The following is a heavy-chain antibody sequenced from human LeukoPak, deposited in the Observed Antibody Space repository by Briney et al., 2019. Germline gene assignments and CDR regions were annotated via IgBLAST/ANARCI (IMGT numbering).Heavy chain of an antibody. Sequence: GGSLSLSCAASGFTFGSYCMSWVRQAPGKGLEWVANINEDGSEKYHVDSVKGRFTISRDNAKKSMSLHMNNLRAEDTAVYYCARVDYVWGTYRYTCDYWGQGTLVTVSS. V-gene: IGHV3-7*01. D-gene: IGHD3-16*02. CDR3: ARVDYVWGTYRYTCDY. J-gene: IGHJ4*02. CDR1: GFTFGSYC. CDR2: INEDGSEK.